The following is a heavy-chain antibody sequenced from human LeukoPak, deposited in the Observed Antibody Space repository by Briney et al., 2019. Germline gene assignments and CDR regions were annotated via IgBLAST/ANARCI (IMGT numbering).Heavy chain of an antibody. CDR3: AKERKSGGWPIDY. CDR2: ISDGGDYT. J-gene: IGHJ4*02. Sequence: GGSLRLSCAASGFTFSTYAMSWVRQAPGKGLEWVSGISDGGDYTYYADSVKGRFTISRDNSKNTLYLQMNSLRADDTAVYHCAKERKSGGWPIDYWGQGALVTVSS. CDR1: GFTFSTYA. V-gene: IGHV3-23*01. D-gene: IGHD2-15*01.